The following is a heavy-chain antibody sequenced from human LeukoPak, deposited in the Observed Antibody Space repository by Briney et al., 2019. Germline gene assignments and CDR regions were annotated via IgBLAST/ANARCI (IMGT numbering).Heavy chain of an antibody. Sequence: PSESLSLTCTVSGGSISSSSYYWGWIRQPAGKGLEWIGSIYYSGSTYYNPSLKSRVTISVDTSKNQFSLKLSSVTAADTAVYYCARRETGNSWNWFDPWGQGTLVTVSS. V-gene: IGHV4-39*07. J-gene: IGHJ5*02. D-gene: IGHD5-18*01. CDR1: GGSISSSSYY. CDR3: ARRETGNSWNWFDP. CDR2: IYYSGST.